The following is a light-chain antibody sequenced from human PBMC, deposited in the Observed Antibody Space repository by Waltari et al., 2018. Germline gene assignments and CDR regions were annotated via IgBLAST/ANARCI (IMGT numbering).Light chain of an antibody. CDR3: QQYGRSSGFT. J-gene: IGKJ3*01. V-gene: IGKV3-20*01. Sequence: EIVLTQSPGPLSLSPGERATLSCRASQSVSSSFLAWYQQKPGQAPRLLIYGASSKATGIPDRFSGSGSGTDFTLTITRLEPEDFAVYYCQQYGRSSGFTFGPGTTVDIK. CDR2: GAS. CDR1: QSVSSSF.